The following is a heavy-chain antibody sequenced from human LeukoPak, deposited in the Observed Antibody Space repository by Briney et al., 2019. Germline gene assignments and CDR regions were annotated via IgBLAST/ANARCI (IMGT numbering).Heavy chain of an antibody. J-gene: IGHJ3*02. CDR1: GYTFTSYG. V-gene: IGHV1-18*01. Sequence: ASVKVSCKASGYTFTSYGISWVRQAPGQGLEWMGWISAYNGNTNYAQKLQGRVTMTTDTSTSTAYMELRSLRSDDTAVYYCARFMGTVTTGPFVFDIGGQGTMVTVSS. CDR2: ISAYNGNT. CDR3: ARFMGTVTTGPFVFDI. D-gene: IGHD4-17*01.